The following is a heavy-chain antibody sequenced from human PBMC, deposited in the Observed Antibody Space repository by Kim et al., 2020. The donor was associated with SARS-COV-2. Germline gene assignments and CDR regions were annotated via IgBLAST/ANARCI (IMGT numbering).Heavy chain of an antibody. J-gene: IGHJ5*02. CDR2: ITTDGSRT. V-gene: IGHV3-74*03. CDR1: GFTFSNYW. Sequence: GGSLRLSCAASGFTFSNYWMHWVRQAPGKGLVWVSRITTDGSRTEYADSVKGRFTISRDNAENTLYLQMNSLRVEDTAVYYCGALILDPPWGQGTLVTVSS. D-gene: IGHD2-21*01. CDR3: GALILDPP.